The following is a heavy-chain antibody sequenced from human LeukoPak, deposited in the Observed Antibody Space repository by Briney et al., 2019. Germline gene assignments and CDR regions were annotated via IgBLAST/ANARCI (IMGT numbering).Heavy chain of an antibody. D-gene: IGHD3-22*01. V-gene: IGHV3-21*01. CDR1: GFTFSSYS. CDR3: ARGGYYDSSGYYFYY. J-gene: IGHJ4*02. Sequence: GGSLRLSCAASGFTFSSYSMNWVRQAPGKGLEWVSSISSSSSYIYYADSVKGRFTISRDNAKNSLYLQMNSLRAEDTAVYYCARGGYYDSSGYYFYYWGQGTLVTVSS. CDR2: ISSSSSYI.